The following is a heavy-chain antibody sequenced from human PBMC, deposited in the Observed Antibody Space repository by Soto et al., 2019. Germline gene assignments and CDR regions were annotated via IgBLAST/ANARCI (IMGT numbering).Heavy chain of an antibody. CDR1: GGSFSGYY. CDR2: INHSGST. Sequence: QVQLQQWGAGLLKPSETLSLTCAVYGGSFSGYYWSWIRQPPGKGLEWIGEINHSGSTNYNPSLKSRVTISVDTSKYQFSLKLSSVTAADTAVYYCARYHAYCSGGSCYQRGLDYWGQGTLVTVSS. D-gene: IGHD2-15*01. V-gene: IGHV4-34*01. J-gene: IGHJ4*02. CDR3: ARYHAYCSGGSCYQRGLDY.